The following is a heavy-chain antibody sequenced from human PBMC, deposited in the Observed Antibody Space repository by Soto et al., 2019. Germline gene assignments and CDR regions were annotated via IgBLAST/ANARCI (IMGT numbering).Heavy chain of an antibody. D-gene: IGHD3-22*01. CDR2: ISNDGSNK. Sequence: GGSLRLSCAASGFTFSSYGMHWVRQAPGKGLEWVAVISNDGSNKYYADSVKGRFTISRDNSKNTLYLQMNSLRAEDTAVYFCAKDQYYYDSSGYYYYYYGMDVWGQGTTVTVSS. J-gene: IGHJ6*02. V-gene: IGHV3-30*18. CDR3: AKDQYYYDSSGYYYYYYGMDV. CDR1: GFTFSSYG.